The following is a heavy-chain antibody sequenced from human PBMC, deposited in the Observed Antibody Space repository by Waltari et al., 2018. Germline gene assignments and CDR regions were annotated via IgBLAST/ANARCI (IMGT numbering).Heavy chain of an antibody. CDR3: ARGIAVAGRGGWFDP. CDR2: IYYSGGT. J-gene: IGHJ5*02. Sequence: QVQLQESGPGLVKPSETLSLTCTVSGGSISSHYWSWIRQPPGKGLEWIGYIYYSGGTNYNPSLKSRVTISVDTSKNQFSLKLSSVTAADTAVYYCARGIAVAGRGGWFDPRGQGTLVTVSS. V-gene: IGHV4-59*08. CDR1: GGSISSHY. D-gene: IGHD6-19*01.